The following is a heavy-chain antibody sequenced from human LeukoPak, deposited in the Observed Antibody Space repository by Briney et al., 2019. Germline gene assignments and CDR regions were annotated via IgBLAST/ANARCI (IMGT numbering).Heavy chain of an antibody. Sequence: GGSLRLSCTASGFTFGDYAMSWVRQAPGKGLEWVGFIRSKAYGGTTEYAASVKGRFTISRDDSKSIAYLQMNSLKTEDTAVYYCTRAGGYYYGSGTFDYWGQGTLVTVSS. D-gene: IGHD3-10*01. V-gene: IGHV3-49*04. CDR3: TRAGGYYYGSGTFDY. CDR2: IRSKAYGGTT. CDR1: GFTFGDYA. J-gene: IGHJ4*02.